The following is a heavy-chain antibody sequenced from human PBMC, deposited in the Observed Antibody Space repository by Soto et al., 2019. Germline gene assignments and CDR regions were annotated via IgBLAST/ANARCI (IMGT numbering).Heavy chain of an antibody. CDR2: INSDGSST. CDR1: GFTFSSYW. Sequence: PGGSLRLSCAASGFTFSSYWMHWVRHTTGKGLVWVSRINSDGSSTSYADSVKGRFTISRDNAKNTLYLQMNSLRAEDTAVYYCARDSRKQQLVGDFDYWGQGTLVTVSS. V-gene: IGHV3-74*01. CDR3: ARDSRKQQLVGDFDY. D-gene: IGHD6-13*01. J-gene: IGHJ4*02.